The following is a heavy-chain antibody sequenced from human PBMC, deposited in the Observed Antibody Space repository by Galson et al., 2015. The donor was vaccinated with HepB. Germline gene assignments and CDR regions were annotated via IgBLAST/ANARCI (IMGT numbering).Heavy chain of an antibody. CDR3: ARSDYYDSSGDGPFDY. Sequence: LSLTCTVSGGSISSGGYYWSWIRQHPGKGLEWIGYIYYSGSTYYNPSLKSRVTISVDTSKNQFSLKLSSVTAADTAVYYCARSDYYDSSGDGPFDYWGQGTLVTVSS. V-gene: IGHV4-31*03. CDR2: IYYSGST. D-gene: IGHD3-22*01. CDR1: GGSISSGGYY. J-gene: IGHJ4*02.